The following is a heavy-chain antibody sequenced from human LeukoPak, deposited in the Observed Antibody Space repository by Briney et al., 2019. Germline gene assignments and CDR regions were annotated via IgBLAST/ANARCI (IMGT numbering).Heavy chain of an antibody. J-gene: IGHJ4*02. Sequence: GGSLRLSCAASGFTFSSYWMNWVRQAPGKGLVWVSRIASDGSRTTYADSVKGRFSISRDNAKNTLYLQMNSLRVEDTAVYYCARGRPHGNDYWGQGTLVTVSS. CDR2: IASDGSRT. CDR1: GFTFSSYW. D-gene: IGHD4-23*01. CDR3: ARGRPHGNDY. V-gene: IGHV3-74*01.